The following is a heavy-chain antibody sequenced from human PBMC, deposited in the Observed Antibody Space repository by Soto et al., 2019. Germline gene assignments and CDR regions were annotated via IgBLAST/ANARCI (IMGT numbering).Heavy chain of an antibody. D-gene: IGHD2-21*02. Sequence: SETLSLTCAVYGGSFSGYYWSWIRQPPGKGLEWIGEINHSGSTNYNPSLKSRVTISVDTSKNQFSLKLSSVTAADTAVYYCARCYCGGDCSSYYFDYWGQGNLVTVSS. CDR3: ARCYCGGDCSSYYFDY. J-gene: IGHJ4*02. CDR2: INHSGST. V-gene: IGHV4-34*01. CDR1: GGSFSGYY.